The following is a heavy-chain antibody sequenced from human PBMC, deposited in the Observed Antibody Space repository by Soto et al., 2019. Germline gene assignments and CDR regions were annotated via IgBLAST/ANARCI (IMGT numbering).Heavy chain of an antibody. D-gene: IGHD4-17*01. CDR2: FIPIFGTA. V-gene: IGHV1-69*01. Sequence: QVQLVQSGAEVKKPGSSVKVSCKASGGTFTNYAINWVRQAPGQGLEWLGGFIPIFGTANYAQKLQGRLTITADESTSTAYMELSSLRSEDTAVYYCASPLRSLSWYFDLWGRGTRVTVSS. J-gene: IGHJ2*01. CDR1: GGTFTNYA. CDR3: ASPLRSLSWYFDL.